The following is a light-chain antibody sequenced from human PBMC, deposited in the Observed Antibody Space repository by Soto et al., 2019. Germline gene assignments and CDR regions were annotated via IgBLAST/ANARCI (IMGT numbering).Light chain of an antibody. Sequence: QSVLTQPASVSGSPGQSITISCTGTSSDVGSHNLVSWYQQHPGKAAKLKIYEVSKRPSGVSNRFSGSKSGNTASLTISGLQAEYEADYYCCSYAGSSTFVFGGGTKLTVL. CDR1: SSDVGSHNL. CDR2: EVS. J-gene: IGLJ2*01. V-gene: IGLV2-23*02. CDR3: CSYAGSSTFV.